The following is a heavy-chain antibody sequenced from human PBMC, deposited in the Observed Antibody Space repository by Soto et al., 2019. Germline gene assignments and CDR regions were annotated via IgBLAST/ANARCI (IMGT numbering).Heavy chain of an antibody. J-gene: IGHJ5*02. D-gene: IGHD1-26*01. CDR1: GGSFSGYY. CDR3: ARVVGATTGWFDP. V-gene: IGHV4-34*01. CDR2: INHSGST. Sequence: PSETLSLTCAVYGGSFSGYYWSWIRQPPGKGLEWIGEINHSGSTNYNPSLKSRVTMSVDTSKNQFSLKLSSVTAVDTAMYYCARVVGATTGWFDPWGQGTLVTVSS.